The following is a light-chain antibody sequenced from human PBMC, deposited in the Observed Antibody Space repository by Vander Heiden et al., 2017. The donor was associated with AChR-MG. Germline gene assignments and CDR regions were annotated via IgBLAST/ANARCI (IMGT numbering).Light chain of an antibody. V-gene: IGLV3-1*01. J-gene: IGLJ2*01. CDR1: LFGDKY. CDR3: QAWDSTTGVL. CDR2: QDS. Sequence: SSELTQPPSVSVSPGQTVRITCSGALFGDKYACWYQQKPGQSPVLVIYQDSKRPSGIPGRFSGSNSWNTATLTISGTQARDEADYYCQAWDSTTGVLFGGGTKLTVL.